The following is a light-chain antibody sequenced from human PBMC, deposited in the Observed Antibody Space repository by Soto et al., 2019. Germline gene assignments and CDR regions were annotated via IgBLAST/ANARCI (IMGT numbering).Light chain of an antibody. CDR1: QSVPSNF. Sequence: EIVLTQSPGTLSLSPGERVTLSCRASQSVPSNFLAWYQQKPGQAPILVIYGVSRRATGIPDRFSGSGSGTDFTLTISRLEPEDFAVYYCQQYDSSRTFGQGTKVEIK. V-gene: IGKV3-20*01. CDR3: QQYDSSRT. CDR2: GVS. J-gene: IGKJ1*01.